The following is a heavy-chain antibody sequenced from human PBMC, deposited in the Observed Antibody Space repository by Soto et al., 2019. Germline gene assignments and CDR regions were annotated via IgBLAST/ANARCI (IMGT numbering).Heavy chain of an antibody. CDR1: GYTFTSFA. CDR2: INAGNGNT. J-gene: IGHJ4*02. Sequence: QVQLVQSGAEVKKPGASVKVSCKASGYTFTSFAMQWVRQAPGQGLEWMAWINAGNGNTQYSQKFQVRLTVTRDTSASTLSMELGSLRSEDTAVYDCARVRGIVGGNDYWGQGTLVTVSS. V-gene: IGHV1-3*01. D-gene: IGHD1-26*01. CDR3: ARVRGIVGGNDY.